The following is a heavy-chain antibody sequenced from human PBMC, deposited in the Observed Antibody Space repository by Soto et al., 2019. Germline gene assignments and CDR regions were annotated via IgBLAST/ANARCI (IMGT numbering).Heavy chain of an antibody. CDR2: IIPIFGTA. CDR3: AETVDTAMDLDY. V-gene: IGHV1-69*13. J-gene: IGHJ4*02. D-gene: IGHD5-18*01. Sequence: GASVKVSCKASGGTFSSYAISWVRQAPGQGLEWMGGIIPIFGTANYAQKFQGRVTITADESTSTAYMELSSLRSEDTAAYYCAETVDTAMDLDYWGQGTLVTVSS. CDR1: GGTFSSYA.